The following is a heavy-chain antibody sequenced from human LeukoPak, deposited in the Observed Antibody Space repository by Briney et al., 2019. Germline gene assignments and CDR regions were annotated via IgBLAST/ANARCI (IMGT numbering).Heavy chain of an antibody. J-gene: IGHJ4*02. CDR2: ISAYNGNT. V-gene: IGHV1-18*01. Sequence: ASVKVSCKASGGTFSSYAIIWVRQAPGQGLEWMGWISAYNGNTNYAQKLQGRVTMTTDTSTSTAYMELRSLRSDDTAVYYCARDSGSYPDYWGQGTLVTVSS. CDR1: GGTFSSYA. D-gene: IGHD1-26*01. CDR3: ARDSGSYPDY.